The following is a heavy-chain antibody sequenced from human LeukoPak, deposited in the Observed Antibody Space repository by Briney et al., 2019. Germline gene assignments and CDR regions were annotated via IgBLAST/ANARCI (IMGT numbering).Heavy chain of an antibody. J-gene: IGHJ6*03. CDR2: IYTSGST. D-gene: IGHD3-10*01. CDR1: GGSISSGSYY. CDR3: AREYYYGSGSYSSPYYYYYYYMDV. V-gene: IGHV4-61*02. Sequence: PSETLSLTCTVSGGSISSGSYYWSWIRQPAGKGLEWIGRIYTSGSTNYNPSLKSRVTISVDTSKNQFSLKLSSVTAADTAVYYCAREYYYGSGSYSSPYYYYYYYMDVWGKGTTVTISS.